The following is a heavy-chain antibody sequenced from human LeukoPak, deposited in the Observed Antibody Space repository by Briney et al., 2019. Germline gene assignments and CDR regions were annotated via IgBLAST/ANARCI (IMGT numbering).Heavy chain of an antibody. Sequence: SETLSLTCTVSGGSISGYYWSWIRQPPGKGLEWIGYIYYRGSTNYNPSLKCRVTISVDTSKNQFSLKLSSVTAADTAVYYCARHYSDSSAYFKYWGQGTLVTVSS. D-gene: IGHD3-22*01. CDR2: IYYRGST. J-gene: IGHJ4*02. CDR1: GGSISGYY. CDR3: ARHYSDSSAYFKY. V-gene: IGHV4-59*01.